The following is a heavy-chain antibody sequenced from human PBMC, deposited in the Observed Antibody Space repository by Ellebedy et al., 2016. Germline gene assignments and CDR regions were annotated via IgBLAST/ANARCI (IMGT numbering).Heavy chain of an antibody. CDR1: GFTFSSYW. D-gene: IGHD3-10*01. Sequence: GESLKISXAASGFTFSSYWMTWVRQAPGKGLEWLANIMKDGSEKYYVDSVKGRFTISRDNAYNSLYLQMNSLRAEDTAVYYCAKSGDSSYYFDYWGQGTLVTVSS. V-gene: IGHV3-7*01. J-gene: IGHJ4*02. CDR3: AKSGDSSYYFDY. CDR2: IMKDGSEK.